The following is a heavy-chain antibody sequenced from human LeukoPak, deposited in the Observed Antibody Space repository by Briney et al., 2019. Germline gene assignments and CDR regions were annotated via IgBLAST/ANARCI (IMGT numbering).Heavy chain of an antibody. V-gene: IGHV4-39*07. CDR3: ARVSRQQSKPSFFDY. Sequence: SETLSLTCTVSGGSLSSSSYYWGWIRQPPGKGLEWIGSIYYSGSTYYNPSLKSRVTISVDTSKNQFSLKLSSVTAADTAVYYCARVSRQQSKPSFFDYWGQGTLVTVSS. CDR2: IYYSGST. J-gene: IGHJ4*02. D-gene: IGHD6-13*01. CDR1: GGSLSSSSYY.